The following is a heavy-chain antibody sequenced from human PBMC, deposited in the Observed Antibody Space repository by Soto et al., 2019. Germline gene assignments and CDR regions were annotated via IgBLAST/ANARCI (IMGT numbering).Heavy chain of an antibody. CDR3: ARELAGTTYHYYMDV. D-gene: IGHD1-7*01. CDR2: IIPILGIA. CDR1: GGTFSSYT. Sequence: ASVKVSCKASGGTFSSYTISWVRQAPGQGLEWMGRIIPILGIANYAQKFQGRVTITADKSTSTAYMELSSLRSEDTAVYYCARELAGTTYHYYMDVWGKGTTVTVSS. V-gene: IGHV1-69*04. J-gene: IGHJ6*03.